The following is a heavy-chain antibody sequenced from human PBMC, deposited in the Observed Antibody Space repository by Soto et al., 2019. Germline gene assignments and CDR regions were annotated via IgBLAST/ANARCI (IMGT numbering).Heavy chain of an antibody. V-gene: IGHV3-53*01. CDR2: VYDTDGI. CDR3: ATWRLREHAYGI. Sequence: PGGSLRLSCEASGLTVTGKKYVAWVRQAPGKGLEWVSGVYDTDGIYYADSVKGRFTSSRDNSKTIVYPEMNSLTPDDTAVYYCATWRLREHAYGIWGLGTTVTVSS. J-gene: IGHJ3*02. CDR1: GLTVTGKKY. D-gene: IGHD4-17*01.